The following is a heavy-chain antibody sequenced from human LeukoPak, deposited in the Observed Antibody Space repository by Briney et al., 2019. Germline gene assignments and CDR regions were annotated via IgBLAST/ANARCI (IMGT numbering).Heavy chain of an antibody. CDR3: ATTPRGGSYYFHY. V-gene: IGHV1-24*01. CDR1: GHTLTELS. J-gene: IGHJ4*02. Sequence: ASVKVSCKVSGHTLTELSMHWVRQAPGKGLEWMGGFDPEDGETIYAQKFQGRVTMTEDTSTDTAYMELSSLRSEDTAVYYCATTPRGGSYYFHYWGQGTLVTVSS. CDR2: FDPEDGET. D-gene: IGHD1-26*01.